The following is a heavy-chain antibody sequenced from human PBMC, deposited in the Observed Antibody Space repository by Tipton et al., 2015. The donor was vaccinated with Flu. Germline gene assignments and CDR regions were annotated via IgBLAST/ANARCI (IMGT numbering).Heavy chain of an antibody. CDR1: GGSIRGYY. CDR3: ARLASVNWFDP. Sequence: TLSLTCSVSGGSIRGYYWSWIRQPPGKGPEVIGYMFYSGSTNYNPSLKSRVTISIDTSNDVFSLKLTPVTAADTAVYYCARLASVNWFDPWGQGTLVTVSS. J-gene: IGHJ5*02. CDR2: MFYSGST. V-gene: IGHV4-59*08.